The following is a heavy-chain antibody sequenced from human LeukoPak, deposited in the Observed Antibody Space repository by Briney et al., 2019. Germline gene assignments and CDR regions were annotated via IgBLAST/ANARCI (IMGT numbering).Heavy chain of an antibody. D-gene: IGHD5-18*01. J-gene: IGHJ4*02. CDR2: ISGYGGST. V-gene: IGHV3-23*01. Sequence: GGSPRLSCAASGFTFSSYGMSWVRQAPGKGLEWVSAISGYGGSTYYADSVKGRFTISRDNSKNTLYLQMNSLRAEDTAVYYCAKGFVDTAMVNYWGQGTLVTVSS. CDR1: GFTFSSYG. CDR3: AKGFVDTAMVNY.